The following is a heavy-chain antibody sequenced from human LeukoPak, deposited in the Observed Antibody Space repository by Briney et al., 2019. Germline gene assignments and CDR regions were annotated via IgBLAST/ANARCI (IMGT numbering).Heavy chain of an antibody. V-gene: IGHV3-23*01. CDR2: ISGSGGST. CDR1: GFTFSSYA. Sequence: GGSLRLSCAASGFTFSSYAMSRVRQAPGKGLEWVSAISGSGGSTYYADSVKGRFTISRDNSKNTLYLEMNSLRAEDTAVYYCAGAVDGSGSYLVDYWGQGTLVTVSS. D-gene: IGHD3-10*01. J-gene: IGHJ4*02. CDR3: AGAVDGSGSYLVDY.